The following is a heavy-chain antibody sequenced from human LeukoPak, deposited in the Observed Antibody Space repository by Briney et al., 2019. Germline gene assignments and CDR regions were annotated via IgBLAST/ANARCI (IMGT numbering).Heavy chain of an antibody. D-gene: IGHD2-2*01. CDR1: AFTFSSYW. J-gene: IGHJ4*02. Sequence: GGSLRLSCAGSAFTFSSYWMSWVRQAPGKGPEWVANIKDDGSEKYYLDSVKGRFTISRDNAKNSLYLQMNSLRVEDTAVYYCANHFACGRTRCPPFDSWGQGTLVTVSS. V-gene: IGHV3-7*01. CDR3: ANHFACGRTRCPPFDS. CDR2: IKDDGSEK.